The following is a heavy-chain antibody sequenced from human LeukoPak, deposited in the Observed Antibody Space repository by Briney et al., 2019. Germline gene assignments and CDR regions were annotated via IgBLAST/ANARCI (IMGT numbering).Heavy chain of an antibody. D-gene: IGHD3-10*01. CDR3: ARPYGSGSYFDY. V-gene: IGHV4-34*01. J-gene: IGHJ4*02. CDR2: INHSGIT. CDR1: GGSFSDYY. Sequence: SETLSLTCAVYGGSFSDYYWSWIRQPPGKGLEWIGKINHSGITNYNPSLKSRVTISVNTSKNQLSLKLSSVTAADAAVYYCARPYGSGSYFDYWGQGTLVTVSS.